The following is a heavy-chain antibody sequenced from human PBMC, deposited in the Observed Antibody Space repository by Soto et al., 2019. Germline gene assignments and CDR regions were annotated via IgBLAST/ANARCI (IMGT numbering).Heavy chain of an antibody. J-gene: IGHJ3*02. CDR2: ISSSSSYI. V-gene: IGHV3-21*01. CDR1: GFTFSSYS. Sequence: KPGGSLRLSCAASGFTFSSYSMNWVRQAPGKGLEWVSSISSSSSYIYYADSVKGRFTISRDNAKNSLYLQMNSLRAEDTAVYYCARDWSKGRGDAFDIWGQGTMVTVSS. CDR3: ARDWSKGRGDAFDI.